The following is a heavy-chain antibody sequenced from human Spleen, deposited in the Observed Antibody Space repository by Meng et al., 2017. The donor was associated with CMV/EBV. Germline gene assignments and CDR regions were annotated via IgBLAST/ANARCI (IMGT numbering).Heavy chain of an antibody. CDR1: GFSFMAYN. CDR2: ISGSGQDT. D-gene: IGHD1-1*01. CDR3: ARGTGEPGMDY. V-gene: IGHV3-21*01. Sequence: GGSLRLSCAASGFSFMAYNMNWVRQAPGKGLEWVSSISGSGQDTYYADSLRGRFTVSRDNAQNSLYLQMDSLRAEDTAVYYCARGTGEPGMDYWGQGALVTVSS. J-gene: IGHJ4*02.